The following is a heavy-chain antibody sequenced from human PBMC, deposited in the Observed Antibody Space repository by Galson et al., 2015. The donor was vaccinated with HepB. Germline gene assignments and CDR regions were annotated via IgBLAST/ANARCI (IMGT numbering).Heavy chain of an antibody. CDR3: ARALGGWNYPPHAFDI. CDR1: GFTFSSYA. J-gene: IGHJ3*02. V-gene: IGHV3-30-3*01. Sequence: SLRLSCAASGFTFSSYAMHWVRQAPGKGLEWVAVISYDGSNKYYADSVKGRFTISRDNSKNTLYLQMNSLRAEDTAVYYCARALGGWNYPPHAFDIWGQGTMVTVSS. CDR2: ISYDGSNK. D-gene: IGHD1-7*01.